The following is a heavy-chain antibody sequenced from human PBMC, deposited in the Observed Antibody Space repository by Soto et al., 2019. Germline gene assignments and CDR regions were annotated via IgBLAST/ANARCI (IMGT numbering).Heavy chain of an antibody. D-gene: IGHD3-22*01. CDR1: GGTFSSYA. J-gene: IGHJ4*02. CDR3: ARDKVRHYYDSSGYYFDY. Sequence: QVQLVQSGAEVKKPGSSVKVSCKASGGTFSSYAISWVRQAPGQGLEWMGGIIPIFGTPNYAQKFQGRVTITADKSTSTAYMELSSLRSEDTAVYYCARDKVRHYYDSSGYYFDYWGQGTLVTVSS. CDR2: IIPIFGTP. V-gene: IGHV1-69*06.